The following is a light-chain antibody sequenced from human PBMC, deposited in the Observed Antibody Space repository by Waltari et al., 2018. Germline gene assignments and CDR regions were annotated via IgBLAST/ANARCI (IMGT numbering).Light chain of an antibody. CDR2: KAS. Sequence: DIQMTQSPSSLSASVGDRVTITCRASQCISSWLAWYQQKPGKAPKLLIYKASSLQSGVPSRFSGSGSGTDFTLSISSLQPEDFATYYCLQYDSARTFGQGTKVEIK. V-gene: IGKV1-5*03. J-gene: IGKJ1*01. CDR3: LQYDSART. CDR1: QCISSW.